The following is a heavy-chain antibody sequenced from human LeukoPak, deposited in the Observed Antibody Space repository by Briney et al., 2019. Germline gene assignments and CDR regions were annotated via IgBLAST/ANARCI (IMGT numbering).Heavy chain of an antibody. J-gene: IGHJ4*02. D-gene: IGHD3-10*01. CDR3: SRSGAGRDYLDS. CDR1: GFTFGDYA. V-gene: IGHV3-49*04. Sequence: GGSLRLSCTASGFTFGDYALNWVRQAPGKGLEWVGFIRSRAYGGTPEYAASVKGRLITSRDDSKSFAYLQMNNLKTEDTAVYYCSRSGAGRDYLDSWGQGTLVTVSS. CDR2: IRSRAYGGTP.